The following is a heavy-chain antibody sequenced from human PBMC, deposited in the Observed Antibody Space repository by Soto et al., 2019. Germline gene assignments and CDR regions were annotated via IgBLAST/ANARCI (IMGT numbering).Heavy chain of an antibody. J-gene: IGHJ6*03. Sequence: QVQLVESGGGLVKPGGSLRLSCAASGFTFSDYYMSWIRQAPGKGLEWVSYISSSGSTIYYADSVKGRFTISRDNAKNSLYLQMNSLRAEDTAVYYCARPGPEWPNEYYYYYYYMDVWGKGTTVTVSS. CDR2: ISSSGSTI. D-gene: IGHD3-3*01. CDR1: GFTFSDYY. V-gene: IGHV3-11*01. CDR3: ARPGPEWPNEYYYYYYYMDV.